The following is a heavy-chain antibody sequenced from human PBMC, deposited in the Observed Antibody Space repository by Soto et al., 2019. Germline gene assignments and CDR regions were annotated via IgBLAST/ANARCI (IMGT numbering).Heavy chain of an antibody. Sequence: GGSLRLSCAASGFTFSSYVMHWVRQAPGKGLEWVAVISYDGSNKYYADSVKGRFTISRDNSKNTLYLQMNSLRAEDTAVYYCAKDLVTAAPGGMDVWGQGTPVTV. CDR2: ISYDGSNK. D-gene: IGHD2-2*01. J-gene: IGHJ6*02. V-gene: IGHV3-30*18. CDR1: GFTFSSYV. CDR3: AKDLVTAAPGGMDV.